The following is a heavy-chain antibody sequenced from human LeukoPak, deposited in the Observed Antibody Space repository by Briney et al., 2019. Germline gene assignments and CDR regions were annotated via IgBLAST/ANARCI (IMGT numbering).Heavy chain of an antibody. V-gene: IGHV1-69*05. CDR2: IIPIFGTA. J-gene: IGHJ3*02. CDR3: ANSGSYLTDAFDI. CDR1: GGTFSSYA. Sequence: EASVKVSCKASGGTFSSYAISWVRQAPGQGLEWMGRIIPIFGTANYAQKFQGRVTITTDESTSTAYMELSSLRSEDTAVYYCANSGSYLTDAFDIWGQGTMVTVSS. D-gene: IGHD1-26*01.